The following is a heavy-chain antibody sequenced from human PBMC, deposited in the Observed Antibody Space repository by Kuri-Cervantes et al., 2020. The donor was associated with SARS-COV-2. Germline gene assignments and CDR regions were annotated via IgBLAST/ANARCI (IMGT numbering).Heavy chain of an antibody. Sequence: SETLSLTCAVSGYSISSGYYWGWIRQPPGKGLEWIGSIYHSGSTYYNLSLKSRVTISVDTSKNQFSLKLSSVTAADTAVYYCARHEGVPAAFRLNWFDPWGQGTLVTVSS. CDR3: ARHEGVPAAFRLNWFDP. CDR2: IYHSGST. D-gene: IGHD2-2*01. V-gene: IGHV4-38-2*01. CDR1: GYSISSGYY. J-gene: IGHJ5*02.